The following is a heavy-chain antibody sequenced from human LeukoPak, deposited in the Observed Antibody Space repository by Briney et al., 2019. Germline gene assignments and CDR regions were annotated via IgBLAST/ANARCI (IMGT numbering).Heavy chain of an antibody. J-gene: IGHJ4*02. Sequence: PSETLSLTCTVSGGSIRSYYWSWIRQPAGKGLEWIGRIYTSGSTNYNPSLKSRVTMSVDTSKNQFSLKLSSVTAADTAVYYCARGRYDSSGYYSIFDYWGQGTLVTVSS. CDR2: IYTSGST. D-gene: IGHD3-22*01. V-gene: IGHV4-4*07. CDR3: ARGRYDSSGYYSIFDY. CDR1: GGSIRSYY.